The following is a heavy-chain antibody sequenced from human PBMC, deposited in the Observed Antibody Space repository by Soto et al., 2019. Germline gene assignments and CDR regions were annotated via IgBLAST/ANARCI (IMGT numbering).Heavy chain of an antibody. CDR1: GFTVSSNY. CDR2: IYSGGST. CDR3: ARSYYDILTGLGGGDAFDI. D-gene: IGHD3-9*01. J-gene: IGHJ3*02. V-gene: IGHV3-53*02. Sequence: EVQLVETGGGLIQPGGSLRLSCAASGFTVSSNYMSWVRQAPGKGLEWVSVIYSGGSTYYADSVKGRFTISRDNSKNTLYLQMTSLRAEDTAVYYCARSYYDILTGLGGGDAFDIWGQGTMVTVSS.